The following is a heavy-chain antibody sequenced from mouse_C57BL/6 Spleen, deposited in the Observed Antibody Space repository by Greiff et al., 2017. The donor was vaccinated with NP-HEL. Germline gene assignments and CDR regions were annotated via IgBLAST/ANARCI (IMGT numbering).Heavy chain of an antibody. Sequence: EVMLVESGGGLVKPGGSLKLSCAASGFTFSSYAMSWVRQTPEKRLEWVATISDGGSYTYYPDNVKGRFTISRDNAKNNLYLQMSHLKSEDTAMYYCARDRSMVTTPFAYWGQGTLVTVSA. CDR2: ISDGGSYT. CDR1: GFTFSSYA. V-gene: IGHV5-4*01. CDR3: ARDRSMVTTPFAY. J-gene: IGHJ3*01. D-gene: IGHD2-2*01.